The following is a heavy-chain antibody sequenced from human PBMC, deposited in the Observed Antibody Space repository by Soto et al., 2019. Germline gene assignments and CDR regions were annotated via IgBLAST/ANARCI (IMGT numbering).Heavy chain of an antibody. Sequence: QVQLQESGPGLVKPSQTLSLTCTVSGGSISSGGYYWSWIRQHPGKGLEWIGYIYYSGSTYYNPSLKSRVTISVDTSKNQFSLKLSSVTAADTAVYYCARDGSIAVAGTDWFDPWGQGTLVTVSS. CDR2: IYYSGST. CDR3: ARDGSIAVAGTDWFDP. D-gene: IGHD6-19*01. CDR1: GGSISSGGYY. J-gene: IGHJ5*02. V-gene: IGHV4-31*03.